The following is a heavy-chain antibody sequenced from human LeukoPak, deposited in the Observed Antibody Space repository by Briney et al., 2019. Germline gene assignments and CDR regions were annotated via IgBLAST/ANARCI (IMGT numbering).Heavy chain of an antibody. CDR1: GFTFSSYA. J-gene: IGHJ4*02. D-gene: IGHD6-13*01. CDR2: IRESGGST. CDR3: AKTKPYGTTWYGGID. Sequence: GGSLRLSRVASGFTFSSYAMSWVRQAPGKGLEWVSAIRESGGSTHYADSVKGRFTISRDNSKNTLYLQMNSLRAEDTAVYYCAKTKPYGTTWYGGIDWGQGALVTVSS. V-gene: IGHV3-23*01.